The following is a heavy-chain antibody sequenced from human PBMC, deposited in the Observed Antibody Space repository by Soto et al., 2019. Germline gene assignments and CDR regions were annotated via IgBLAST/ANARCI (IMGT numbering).Heavy chain of an antibody. V-gene: IGHV3-53*01. CDR1: GFTVSSNY. D-gene: IGHD6-19*01. J-gene: IGHJ4*02. CDR3: ARRAVAGTYFDY. Sequence: GGSLPLSCTASGFTVSSNYMSWVRQAPGKGLEWVSVIYSGGSTYYADSVKGRFTISRDNSKNTLYLQMNSLRAEDTAVYYCARRAVAGTYFDYWGQGTLVTVSS. CDR2: IYSGGST.